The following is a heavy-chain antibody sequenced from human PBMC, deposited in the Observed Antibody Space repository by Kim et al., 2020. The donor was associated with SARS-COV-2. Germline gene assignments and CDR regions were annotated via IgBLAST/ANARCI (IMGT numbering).Heavy chain of an antibody. CDR3: ARWSRTGYGADY. D-gene: IGHD3-9*01. CDR1: GYTFTSYV. CDR2: INAGNGNT. Sequence: ASVKVSCKASGYTFTSYVIHWVRQAPGQRLEWMGWINAGNGNTKYSQKFQGRVTITRDTSASTAHMELSSLRSEDTAVYYCARWSRTGYGADYWGQGTLVTVSS. J-gene: IGHJ4*02. V-gene: IGHV1-3*01.